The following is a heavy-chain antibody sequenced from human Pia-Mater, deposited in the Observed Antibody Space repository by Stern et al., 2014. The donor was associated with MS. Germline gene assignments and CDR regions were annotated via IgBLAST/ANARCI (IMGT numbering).Heavy chain of an antibody. J-gene: IGHJ4*02. Sequence: AQLVESGAEVKKPGASVNISCVTSGYTFTTYYVHWVRQAPGQGLEWMGIINTSDGDTSHTRKFQDRVTVTRDTSASTVYLKLSSLKSEDTAVYYCARQRTTGHMDFDYWGQGTLVTVSS. CDR1: GYTFTTYY. CDR2: INTSDGDT. CDR3: ARQRTTGHMDFDY. V-gene: IGHV1-46*01. D-gene: IGHD1-1*01.